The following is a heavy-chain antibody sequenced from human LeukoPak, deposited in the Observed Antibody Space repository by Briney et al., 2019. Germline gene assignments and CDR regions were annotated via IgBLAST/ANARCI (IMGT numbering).Heavy chain of an antibody. V-gene: IGHV3-9*01. CDR3: AKGVRITMVRGAFDI. Sequence: PGGSLRLSCAASGFTFDDYAMHWVRQGPGKGLEWVSGISWNSGSIVYADSVKGRFTISRDNAKNSLYLQMNSLRADDTALYYCAKGVRITMVRGAFDIWGQGTMVTVSS. J-gene: IGHJ3*02. D-gene: IGHD3-10*01. CDR2: ISWNSGSI. CDR1: GFTFDDYA.